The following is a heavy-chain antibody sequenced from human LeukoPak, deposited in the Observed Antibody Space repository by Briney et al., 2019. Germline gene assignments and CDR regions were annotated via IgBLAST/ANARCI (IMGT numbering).Heavy chain of an antibody. CDR1: GFTFSSYG. D-gene: IGHD3-22*01. CDR2: ISYDGSNK. CDR3: AKDDGYYDSSGSDFDY. V-gene: IGHV3-30*18. J-gene: IGHJ4*02. Sequence: GGSLRLSCAASGFTFSSYGVHWVRQAPGKGLEWVAVISYDGSNKYYADSVKGRFTISRDNSKNTLYLQMNSLRAEDTAVYYCAKDDGYYDSSGSDFDYWGQGTLVTVSS.